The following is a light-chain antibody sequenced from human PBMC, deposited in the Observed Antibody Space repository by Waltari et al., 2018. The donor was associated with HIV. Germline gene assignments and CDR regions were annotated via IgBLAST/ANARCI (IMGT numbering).Light chain of an antibody. V-gene: IGLV4-69*01. J-gene: IGLJ3*02. CDR3: QTWGSGIWV. CDR1: RDFSDYA. CDR2: VYNDGSH. Sequence: QRVLTQSPSASASLGASVTLTCTLSRDFSDYAIAWHQQHPEKGPRYLMKVYNDGSHHTGDGTPDRFSGSSSGAERYLIISSLQSEDEADYYCQTWGSGIWVFGGGTKLTVL.